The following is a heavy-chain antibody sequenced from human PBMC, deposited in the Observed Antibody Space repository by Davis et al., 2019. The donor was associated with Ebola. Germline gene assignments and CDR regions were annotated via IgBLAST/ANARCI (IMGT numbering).Heavy chain of an antibody. J-gene: IGHJ2*01. D-gene: IGHD6-6*01. CDR2: IYPGDSDT. CDR3: ARRVLSSHWYFDL. CDR1: GYSFINYW. V-gene: IGHV5-51*01. Sequence: GESLKISCQASGYSFINYWIGWVRQMPGKGLEWMGIIYPGDSDTRYSPSFQGQVTISADKSISTAYLQWSSLKASDTAMYYCARRVLSSHWYFDLWGRGTLVTVSS.